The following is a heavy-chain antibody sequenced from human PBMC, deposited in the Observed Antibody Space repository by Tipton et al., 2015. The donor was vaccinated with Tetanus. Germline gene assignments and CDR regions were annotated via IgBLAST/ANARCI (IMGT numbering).Heavy chain of an antibody. CDR2: ISGSRLTP. V-gene: IGHV3-23*01. CDR1: GFTFKSYT. CDR3: AKEALGVLNL. J-gene: IGHJ6*04. Sequence: LRLSCAASGFTFKSYTMNWVRQAPGNGLEWVAAISGSRLTPYYADSVKGRFTISRDNSKNTLSLQLNSLRADDTAIYYCAKEALGVLNLWGKGTTVIVSS. D-gene: IGHD1-14*01.